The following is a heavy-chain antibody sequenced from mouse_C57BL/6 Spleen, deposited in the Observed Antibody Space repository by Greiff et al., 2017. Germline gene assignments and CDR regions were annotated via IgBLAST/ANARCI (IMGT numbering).Heavy chain of an antibody. CDR2: INPNSGST. Sequence: QVQLQQPGAELVKPGASVKLSCKASGYTFTSYWMQWVKQRPGQGLEWIGMINPNSGSTNYNEKFKSKATLTVDKSSSTAYMQLSSLTSEDSAVDYCARNTAQGTPYYFDYWGQGTTLTVSS. CDR3: ARNTAQGTPYYFDY. J-gene: IGHJ2*01. D-gene: IGHD3-2*02. V-gene: IGHV1-64*01. CDR1: GYTFTSYW.